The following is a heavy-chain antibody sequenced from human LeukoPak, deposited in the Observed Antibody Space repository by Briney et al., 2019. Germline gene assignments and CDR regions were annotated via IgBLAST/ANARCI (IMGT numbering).Heavy chain of an antibody. V-gene: IGHV4-4*07. D-gene: IGHD3-22*01. CDR3: GREKTYYDSSGNYYGGVFDY. CDR2: IYPSGST. CDR1: DGSISTDY. J-gene: IGHJ4*02. Sequence: TSSETLSLTCTVSDGSISTDYWSWIRQPAGKGLEWIRRIYPSGSTNYNPSLKSRVTMSVDTSKNQFSLKLTSVTAADTAVYYGGREKTYYDSSGNYYGGVFDYWGQGTLVTVSS.